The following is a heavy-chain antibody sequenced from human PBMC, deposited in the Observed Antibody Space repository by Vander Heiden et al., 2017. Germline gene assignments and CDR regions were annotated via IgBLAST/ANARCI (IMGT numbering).Heavy chain of an antibody. J-gene: IGHJ4*02. CDR3: ARDKTGGSYYVFDY. V-gene: IGHV3-33*01. CDR2: IWYDGSNK. Sequence: QVQLVESGGGVIQPGRSLTLYCAASAFPFSTYGIHWVRQAPGKGLEGVAVIWYDGSNKYYADSVKGRFTISRDNSKNTLYLQMNSLRAEDTAIYYCARDKTGGSYYVFDYWGQGTLVTVSS. CDR1: AFPFSTYG. D-gene: IGHD1-26*01.